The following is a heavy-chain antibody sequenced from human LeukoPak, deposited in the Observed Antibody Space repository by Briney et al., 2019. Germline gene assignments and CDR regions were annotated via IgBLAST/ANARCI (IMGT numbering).Heavy chain of an antibody. V-gene: IGHV4-34*01. Sequence: SETLSLTCAVYGGSFSGYYWSWIRQPPGKRLEWIGEINHSGSTNYNPSLKSRVTISVDTSKNQFSLKLSSVTAADTAVYYCARHRPAYCSSTSCYRNWFDPWGQGTLVTVSS. CDR2: INHSGST. CDR1: GGSFSGYY. CDR3: ARHRPAYCSSTSCYRNWFDP. D-gene: IGHD2-2*01. J-gene: IGHJ5*02.